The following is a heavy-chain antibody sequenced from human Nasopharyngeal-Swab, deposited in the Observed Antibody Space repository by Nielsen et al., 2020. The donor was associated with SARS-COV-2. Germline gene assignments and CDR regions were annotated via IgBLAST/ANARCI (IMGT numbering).Heavy chain of an antibody. CDR3: ARVNNGGGIVPASYSFFMDV. Sequence: SETLSLTCGLNGASFSGYYWGWIRQPPGKGLEWIGDITRSGNTNYNPARRRRVTISVATSQGEFSLKLTPVTAADAAIYFCARVNNGGGIVPASYSFFMDVWGKGTSVAVSS. CDR2: ITRSGNT. V-gene: IGHV4-34*01. J-gene: IGHJ6*03. CDR1: GASFSGYY. D-gene: IGHD2-2*01.